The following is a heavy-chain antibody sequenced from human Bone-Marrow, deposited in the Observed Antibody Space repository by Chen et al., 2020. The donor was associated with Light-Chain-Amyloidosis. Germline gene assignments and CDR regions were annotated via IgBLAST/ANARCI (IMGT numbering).Heavy chain of an antibody. CDR2: ISYDGSNK. CDR1: GFTFSSYA. Sequence: GFTFSSYAMNWVRQAPGKGREWVAVISYDGSNKYYADSVKGRFTISRDNSKNTLYLQMNSLRAEDTAVYYCARGGYYYDSSGYQPPGFSWGYYYYYGMDVWGQGTTVTVSS. D-gene: IGHD3-22*01. J-gene: IGHJ6*02. CDR3: ARGGYYYDSSGYQPPGFSWGYYYYYGMDV. V-gene: IGHV3-30-3*01.